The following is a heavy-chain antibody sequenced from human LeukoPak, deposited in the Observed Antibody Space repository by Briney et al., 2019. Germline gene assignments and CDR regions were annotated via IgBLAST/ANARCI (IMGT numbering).Heavy chain of an antibody. J-gene: IGHJ4*02. Sequence: GGSLRLSCTVSGFTVSSNCMSWVRQAPGKGLEWVSFIYSGGNTHYSDSVKGRFTISRDNSKNTLYLQMNSLRADDTAVYYCARRAGEYSHPYDYWGQGTLVTVSS. CDR2: IYSGGNT. CDR1: GFTVSSNC. V-gene: IGHV3-53*01. D-gene: IGHD4-17*01. CDR3: ARRAGEYSHPYDY.